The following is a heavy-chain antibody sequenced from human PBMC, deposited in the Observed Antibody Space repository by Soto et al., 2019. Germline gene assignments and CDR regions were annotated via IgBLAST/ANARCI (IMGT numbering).Heavy chain of an antibody. V-gene: IGHV1-18*01. CDR1: GYTFPSYG. CDR2: ISPHNGHT. CDR3: ARDGGGWADH. J-gene: IGHJ4*02. D-gene: IGHD6-19*01. Sequence: QVHLVQSGAEVKKPGASVKVSCKASGYTFPSYGISWIRQAPGQGLVWMRWISPHNGHTKYTQNFKARVTTTTDISTSTAHMELTGLRSDDTAVYYCARDGGGWADHWGQGTLVTVSS.